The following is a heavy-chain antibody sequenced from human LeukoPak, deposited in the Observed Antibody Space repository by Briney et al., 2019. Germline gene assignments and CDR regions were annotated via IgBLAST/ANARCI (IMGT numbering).Heavy chain of an antibody. CDR3: AALTIFGVVGLLGPH. D-gene: IGHD3-3*01. V-gene: IGHV3-23*01. CDR1: GFTFSSYA. CDR2: ISGSGGDT. J-gene: IGHJ1*01. Sequence: PGGSLRLSCAASGFTFSSYAMSWVRQAPGKGLEWVSTISGSGGDTYYADSVKGRFTISRDNSKDTLFLQMNSLRAEDTAVYYCAALTIFGVVGLLGPHWGQGTLVTVSS.